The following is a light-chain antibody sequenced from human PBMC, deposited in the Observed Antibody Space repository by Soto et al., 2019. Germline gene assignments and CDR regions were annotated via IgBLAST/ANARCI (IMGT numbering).Light chain of an antibody. V-gene: IGLV2-14*01. CDR1: SSDVGAYNY. CDR3: SSYTTSGTFV. Sequence: SVLTQPASVSGSPGQSITISCPGSSSDVGAYNYVSWYQQHPGKAPKLMIYEVSSRPSGVSNRFSASKSGNSASLTISGLQAEDEADYYCSSYTTSGTFVFGTGTKVTVL. J-gene: IGLJ1*01. CDR2: EVS.